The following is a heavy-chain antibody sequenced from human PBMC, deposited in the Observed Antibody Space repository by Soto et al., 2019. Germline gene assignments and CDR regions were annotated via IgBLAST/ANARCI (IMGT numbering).Heavy chain of an antibody. CDR2: ISRSAIP. V-gene: IGHV3-48*01. CDR3: AIVGARAYYASDY. Sequence: EVHLVESGGGLVQPGESLRLSCVASEFTFSSYSFNWVRQAPGKGLEWVSYISRSAIPKYADSVKGRFTISRDNAKSSLYLQMNSLRGEDTAVYYCAIVGARAYYASDYWGQGTLVTVSS. D-gene: IGHD3-22*01. CDR1: EFTFSSYS. J-gene: IGHJ4*02.